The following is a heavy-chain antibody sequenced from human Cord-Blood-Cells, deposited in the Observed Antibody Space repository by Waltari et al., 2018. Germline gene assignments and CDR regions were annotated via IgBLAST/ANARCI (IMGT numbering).Heavy chain of an antibody. D-gene: IGHD6-13*01. CDR2: IYSGGST. Sequence: EVQLVETGGGLIQPGGSLRLSCAASGFTVRSTYLSWVRQAPGKGLEWVSVIYSGGSTYYADSVKGRFTISRDNSKNTLYLQMNSLRAEDTAVYYCAREWGIAAAVGWFDPWGQGTLVTVSS. J-gene: IGHJ5*02. V-gene: IGHV3-53*02. CDR1: GFTVRSTY. CDR3: AREWGIAAAVGWFDP.